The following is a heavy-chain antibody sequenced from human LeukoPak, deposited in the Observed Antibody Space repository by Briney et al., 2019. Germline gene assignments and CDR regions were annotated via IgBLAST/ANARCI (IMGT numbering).Heavy chain of an antibody. Sequence: GGSLRLSCAASGFTFSNAWMSWVRQAPGKGLEWVGRIKSDGGTTDYAAPVNGRFTISRDDSKNTLYLQMNSLKAEDTAVYYCTTDLGDYGDYVRCWGQGTLVTVSS. J-gene: IGHJ4*02. CDR3: TTDLGDYGDYVRC. CDR1: GFTFSNAW. CDR2: IKSDGGTT. V-gene: IGHV3-15*01. D-gene: IGHD4-17*01.